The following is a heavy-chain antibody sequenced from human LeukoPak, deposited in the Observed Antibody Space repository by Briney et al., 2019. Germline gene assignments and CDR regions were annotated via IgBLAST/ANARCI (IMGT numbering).Heavy chain of an antibody. D-gene: IGHD4-11*01. J-gene: IGHJ4*02. CDR3: AKYGHYNFHY. Sequence: PSETLSLTCTVSGVSITSSYWSWIRQPPGKGLEWIGYIHYTGNTNHNPSLKNRVTISLDTSKNQFSLKLSSVTAADTAIYYCAKYGHYNFHYWGQGTLVTVSS. CDR2: IHYTGNT. CDR1: GVSITSSY. V-gene: IGHV4-59*01.